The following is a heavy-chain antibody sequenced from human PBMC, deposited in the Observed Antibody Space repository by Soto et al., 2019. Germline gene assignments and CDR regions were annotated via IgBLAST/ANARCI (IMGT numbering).Heavy chain of an antibody. CDR2: ISYDGSNK. CDR1: GFTFSSYA. CDR3: ASDIAVAGTNLYYYGMDV. Sequence: PGGSLRLSCAASGFTFSSYAMHWVRQAPGKGLEWVAVISYDGSNKYYADSVKGRFTISRDNSKNTLYLQMNSLRAEDTAVYYCASDIAVAGTNLYYYGMDVLGQGTTVTVSS. D-gene: IGHD6-19*01. J-gene: IGHJ6*02. V-gene: IGHV3-30-3*01.